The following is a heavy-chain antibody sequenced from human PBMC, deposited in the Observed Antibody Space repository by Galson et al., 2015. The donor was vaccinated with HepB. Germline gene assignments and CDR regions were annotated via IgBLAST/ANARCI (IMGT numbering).Heavy chain of an antibody. J-gene: IGHJ6*02. V-gene: IGHV3-23*01. D-gene: IGHD5-18*01. CDR1: GFTFSSYA. CDR2: ISGSGGST. CDR3: AKWSRVTPYYGMDV. Sequence: SLRLSCAASGFTFSSYAMSWVRQAPGKGLEWVSAISGSGGSTYYADSVKGRFTISRDNSKNTLYLQMNSLRAEDTAVYYCAKWSRVTPYYGMDVWGQGTTVTVSS.